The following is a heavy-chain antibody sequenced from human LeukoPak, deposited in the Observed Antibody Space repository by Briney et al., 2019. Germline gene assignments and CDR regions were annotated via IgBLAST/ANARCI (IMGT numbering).Heavy chain of an antibody. V-gene: IGHV3-7*01. CDR3: ARDLVWNYGAEGSEVDY. Sequence: GGSLRLSCAASGFTFSRFWMSWVRQAPGKGLEWVANIKQDGSEKYYVDSVKGRFTISRDNAKNSLYLRMNSLRAEDTAVYYCARDLVWNYGAEGSEVDYWGQGTLVTVSS. D-gene: IGHD1-7*01. CDR2: IKQDGSEK. CDR1: GFTFSRFW. J-gene: IGHJ4*02.